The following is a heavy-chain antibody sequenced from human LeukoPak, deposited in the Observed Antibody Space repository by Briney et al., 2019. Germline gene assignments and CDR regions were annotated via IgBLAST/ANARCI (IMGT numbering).Heavy chain of an antibody. Sequence: PGGSLRLSCAASGFTFSSYAMSWVRQAPGKGLEWVSAISGSGGSTSYAQKFQGRVTMTRDTSTSTVYMELSSLRSEDTAVYYCASGPAASPYYFDYWGQGTLVTVSS. CDR1: GFTFSSYA. D-gene: IGHD2-2*01. CDR2: ISGSGGST. CDR3: ASGPAASPYYFDY. J-gene: IGHJ4*02. V-gene: IGHV3-23*01.